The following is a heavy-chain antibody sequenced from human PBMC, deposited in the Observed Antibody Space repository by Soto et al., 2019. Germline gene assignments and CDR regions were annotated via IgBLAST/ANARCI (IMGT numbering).Heavy chain of an antibody. CDR3: ARGYCSSTSCQYYFDY. CDR1: GGTFSSHA. CDR2: IIPFFDTA. Sequence: GASVKVSCKASGGTFSSHAFSWVRQAPGQGLEWMGDIIPFFDTADYAQKFQGRVTITRDTSAGTAYMELSSLRSEDTALYSCARGYCSSTSCQYYFDYWGQGSMVTVSS. D-gene: IGHD2-2*01. V-gene: IGHV1-69*05. J-gene: IGHJ4*02.